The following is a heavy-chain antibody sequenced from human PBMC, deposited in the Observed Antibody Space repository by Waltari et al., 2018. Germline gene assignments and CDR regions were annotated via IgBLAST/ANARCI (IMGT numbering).Heavy chain of an antibody. J-gene: IGHJ4*02. CDR1: GGSISSGSYY. V-gene: IGHV4-61*02. CDR3: ARASGYYPYYFDY. D-gene: IGHD3-22*01. CDR2: IYTSGST. Sequence: QVQLQESGPGLVKPSQTLSLTCTVSGGSISSGSYYWRWIRQPAGKGLEWIGRIYTSGSTNYNPSLKSRVTISVDTSKNQFSLKLSSVTAADTAVYYCARASGYYPYYFDYWGQGTLVTVSS.